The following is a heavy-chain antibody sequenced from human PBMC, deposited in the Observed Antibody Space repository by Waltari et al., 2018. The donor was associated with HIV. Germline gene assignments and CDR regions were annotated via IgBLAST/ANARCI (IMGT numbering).Heavy chain of an antibody. V-gene: IGHV1-24*01. Sequence: QVQLVQSGAEVKKPGASVKVSCKVSGYTLTELSMHWVRQAPGKGLGWMGGFGPEDGETTYAHKFQGTVPMTEYTSTDTAYMELSSLGSEDAAVYYCAVGRFDTWGQGALVTVSS. CDR1: GYTLTELS. J-gene: IGHJ5*02. CDR2: FGPEDGET. CDR3: AVGRFDT.